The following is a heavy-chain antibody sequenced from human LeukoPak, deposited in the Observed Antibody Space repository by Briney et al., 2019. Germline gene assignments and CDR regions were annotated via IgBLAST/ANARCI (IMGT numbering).Heavy chain of an antibody. Sequence: PSETLSLTCTVSGGSISSSSYYWGWIRQPPGKGLEWIGSIYYSGSTYYNPSLKSRVTISADTSKNQFSLKLSSVTAADTAVYHCARHDYYDSSGYYYFDYWGQGTLVTVSS. CDR1: GGSISSSSYY. CDR3: ARHDYYDSSGYYYFDY. D-gene: IGHD3-22*01. V-gene: IGHV4-39*01. CDR2: IYYSGST. J-gene: IGHJ4*02.